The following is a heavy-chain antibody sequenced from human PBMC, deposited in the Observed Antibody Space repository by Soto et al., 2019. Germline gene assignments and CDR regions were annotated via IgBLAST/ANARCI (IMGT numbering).Heavy chain of an antibody. CDR2: IFSTGTT. D-gene: IGHD3-16*01. CDR1: GDSIRSANPY. Sequence: SPTLSLTCTDYGDSIRSANPYCPWISQSPGRGRPWIAYIFSTGTTYYNPSLKSRLTMSLDASQNQFSLKLSSLTDADTAVYFCARVPSPFDYYYAMDVWGQGTTVT. V-gene: IGHV4-30-4*01. J-gene: IGHJ6*02. CDR3: ARVPSPFDYYYAMDV.